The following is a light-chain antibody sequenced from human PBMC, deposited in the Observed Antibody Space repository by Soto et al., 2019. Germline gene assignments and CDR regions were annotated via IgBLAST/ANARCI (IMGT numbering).Light chain of an antibody. V-gene: IGKV3-11*01. CDR3: QQRSNWPPIT. CDR1: LSVSSY. Sequence: FVVTQSPPTLSLSPGERATLSCRTSLSVSSYLAWYQQKPGQAPRLLIYDASNRATGIPARFSGSGSGTDFTLTISSLEPEDFAVYYCQQRSNWPPITFGQGTRLEIK. J-gene: IGKJ5*01. CDR2: DAS.